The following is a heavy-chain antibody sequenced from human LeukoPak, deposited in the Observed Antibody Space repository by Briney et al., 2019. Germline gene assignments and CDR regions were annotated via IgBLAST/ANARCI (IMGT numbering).Heavy chain of an antibody. CDR3: ARGDLDSIVGATMGNFDY. D-gene: IGHD1-26*01. J-gene: IGHJ4*02. CDR1: GYTFTSYY. CDR2: INPSGGST. V-gene: IGHV1-46*01. Sequence: GGSLRLSCAASGYTFTSYYMHWVRQAPGQGLEWMGIINPSGGSTSYAQKFQGRVTMTRDMSTSTVYMELSSLRSEDTAVYYCARGDLDSIVGATMGNFDYWGQGTLVTVSS.